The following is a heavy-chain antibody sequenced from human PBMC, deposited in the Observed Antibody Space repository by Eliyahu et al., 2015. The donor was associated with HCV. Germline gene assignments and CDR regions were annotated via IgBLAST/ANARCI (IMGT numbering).Heavy chain of an antibody. V-gene: IGHV3-23*01. CDR2: ISGSGGST. J-gene: IGHJ4*02. CDR3: AKGEYFYDSSGYYPGYFDY. CDR1: GFTFSXYA. Sequence: EVQLLESGGGLVQPGGSLRLSCAASGFTFSXYAMXWVRQAPGKGLGGVSVISGSGGSTYYADSVKGRFTISRDNSKNTLYLQMNSLRAEDTAVFYCAKGEYFYDSSGYYPGYFDYWGQGSLVTVSS. D-gene: IGHD3-22*01.